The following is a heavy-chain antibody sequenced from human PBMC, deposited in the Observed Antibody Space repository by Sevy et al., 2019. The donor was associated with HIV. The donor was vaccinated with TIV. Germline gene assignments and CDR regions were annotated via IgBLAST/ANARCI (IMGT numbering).Heavy chain of an antibody. CDR3: ARDRYAGPNMSYLDY. CDR1: GFTFSSYT. CDR2: ISYDGSDK. V-gene: IGHV3-30*04. D-gene: IGHD2-21*01. Sequence: GGSLRLSCAASGFTFSSYTMHWVRQAPGKGLEWVVLISYDGSDKYYGDSVKGRFTISRDNSKNTLYLQMNSLTPGDTAVYYCARDRYAGPNMSYLDYWAQGTLVTVSS. J-gene: IGHJ4*02.